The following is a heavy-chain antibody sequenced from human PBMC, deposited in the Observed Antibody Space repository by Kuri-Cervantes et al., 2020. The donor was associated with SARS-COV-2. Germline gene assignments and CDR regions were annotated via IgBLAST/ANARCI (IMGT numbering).Heavy chain of an antibody. D-gene: IGHD5-24*01. J-gene: IGHJ4*02. CDR1: GGTFSSYA. CDR2: IIPSFGTA. Sequence: SLLVSCKASGGTFSSYAIIWLRHPPGQGLEWMGGIIPSFGTANYAQKFQARVTISAAESTSTAYMALSRLRSADTAVYSCASAEYDGDGYHFASLGQGTLVTVSS. CDR3: ASAEYDGDGYHFAS. V-gene: IGHV1-69*01.